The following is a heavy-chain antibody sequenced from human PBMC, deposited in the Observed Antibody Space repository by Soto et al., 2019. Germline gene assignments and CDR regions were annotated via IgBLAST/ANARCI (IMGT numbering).Heavy chain of an antibody. Sequence: GECLKISCHVSGYTFTIYWIGWVRQMPGRGLEWVGTNYPSDSAIRYSPSFQCQVTISADQTLNTAHLQCDSLKASDTAIYYCARPANAVADHFAVRGQGTQVTVS. CDR2: NYPSDSAI. CDR3: ARPANAVADHFAV. J-gene: IGHJ4*02. CDR1: GYTFTIYW. D-gene: IGHD2-15*01. V-gene: IGHV5-51*01.